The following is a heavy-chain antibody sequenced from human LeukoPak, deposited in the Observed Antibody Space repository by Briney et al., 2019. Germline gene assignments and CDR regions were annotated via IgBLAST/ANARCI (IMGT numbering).Heavy chain of an antibody. CDR3: ARDERMTAFDY. Sequence: GGSLRLSCAASGYTFSSYSMNWVRQAPGKGLEWVSYISSSSSTIYYADSVKGRFTISRDNAKNSLYLQMNSLRAEDAAVYYCARDERMTAFDYWGQGTLVTVSS. V-gene: IGHV3-48*01. CDR1: GYTFSSYS. D-gene: IGHD2-21*02. J-gene: IGHJ4*02. CDR2: ISSSSSTI.